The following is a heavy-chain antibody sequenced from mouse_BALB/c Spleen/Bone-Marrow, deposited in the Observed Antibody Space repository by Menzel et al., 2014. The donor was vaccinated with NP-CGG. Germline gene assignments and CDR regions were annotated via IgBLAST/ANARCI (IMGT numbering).Heavy chain of an antibody. Sequence: EVQGVESGAELVKPGASVKLSCTASGFNIKDTYMHWVKQRPEQGLEWIGGIDPANGNTKYDPKFQGKATITADTSSNTAYLQLSSLTSEDTAVYYCARGDYGGFAYWGQGTLVTVSA. CDR2: IDPANGNT. CDR1: GFNIKDTY. V-gene: IGHV14-3*02. D-gene: IGHD2-4*01. CDR3: ARGDYGGFAY. J-gene: IGHJ3*01.